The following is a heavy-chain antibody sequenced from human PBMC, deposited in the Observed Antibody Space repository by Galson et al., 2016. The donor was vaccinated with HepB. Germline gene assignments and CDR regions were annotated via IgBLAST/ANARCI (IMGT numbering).Heavy chain of an antibody. CDR2: IYWNDDE. V-gene: IGHV2-5*01. Sequence: PALVKPTQTLTLTCTFSGFSLTTPGVGVGWIRQPPGKALEWLAFIYWNDDERYSPSLKSRLSITKDTAKNQVVLTMTNMDPVGTATYYCTRAVPAAPVNGAFDVWGKGTVVTVAS. J-gene: IGHJ3*01. CDR1: GFSLTTPGVG. CDR3: TRAVPAAPVNGAFDV. D-gene: IGHD2-2*01.